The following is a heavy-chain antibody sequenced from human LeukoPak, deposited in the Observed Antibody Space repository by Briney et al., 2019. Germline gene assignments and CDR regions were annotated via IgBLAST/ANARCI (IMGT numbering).Heavy chain of an antibody. D-gene: IGHD5-24*01. CDR3: ARGGGWLPRPNWFDP. J-gene: IGHJ5*02. CDR1: GGSISSSDW. CDR2: IYHSGST. V-gene: IGHV4-4*02. Sequence: SGTLSLTCAVSGGSISSSDWWSWVRQSPGKGLEWIGEIYHSGSTNYIPSLKSRVTISIDKSKNQFSLKLSSVTAADTAVYYCARGGGWLPRPNWFDPWGQGTQVTVSS.